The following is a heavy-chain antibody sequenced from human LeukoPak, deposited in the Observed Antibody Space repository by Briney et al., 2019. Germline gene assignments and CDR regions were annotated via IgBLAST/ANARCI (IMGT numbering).Heavy chain of an antibody. CDR2: IYYSGST. J-gene: IGHJ4*02. D-gene: IGHD6-19*01. CDR3: ARDAGYSSGWLLY. CDR1: GGSISSYY. V-gene: IGHV4-59*01. Sequence: SETLSLTCTVSGGSISSYYWSWIRQPPGKGREWIGYIYYSGSTNYNPSLKSRVTISVDTSKNQFSLKLSSVTAADTAVYYCARDAGYSSGWLLYWGQGTLVTVSS.